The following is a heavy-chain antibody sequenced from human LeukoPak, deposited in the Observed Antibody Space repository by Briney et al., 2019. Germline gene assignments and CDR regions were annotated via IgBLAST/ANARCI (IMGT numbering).Heavy chain of an antibody. J-gene: IGHJ4*02. CDR3: ARGPYGTGSHFDF. D-gene: IGHD3-10*01. Sequence: ASVKVSCKASGSTFSSYDINWVRQATGQGLGGMGWMNPNSGDTGYTPRFQGRGTMTRDTSIRTANMELSRRRSEDTAVYYCARGPYGTGSHFDFWGQGTLVTVSS. V-gene: IGHV1-8*02. CDR1: GSTFSSYD. CDR2: MNPNSGDT.